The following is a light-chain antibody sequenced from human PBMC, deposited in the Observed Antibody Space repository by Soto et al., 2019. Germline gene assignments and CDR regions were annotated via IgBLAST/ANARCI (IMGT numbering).Light chain of an antibody. J-gene: IGKJ5*01. CDR3: QQRYAWPPIT. CDR1: RSVRSY. V-gene: IGKV3-11*01. Sequence: EIVLTQSPATLSLSPGERATLSCRASRSVRSYLAWYQQKPGQAPRLLIYDAANRAASISARFSSHGSATDFTLTISNLGPDYLAVYYCQQRYAWPPITFVQVSRLESK. CDR2: DAA.